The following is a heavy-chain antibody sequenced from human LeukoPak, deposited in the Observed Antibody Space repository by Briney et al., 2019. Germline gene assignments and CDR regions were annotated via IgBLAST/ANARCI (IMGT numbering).Heavy chain of an antibody. V-gene: IGHV4-39*01. CDR3: ARRSFEHSSGYYSRGAFAV. J-gene: IGHJ3*01. CDR2: IYYSGNT. D-gene: IGHD3-22*01. Sequence: SETLSLTCSVSGGTISSTSYYWAWIRQPPGKGLEWIGSIYYSGNTYYNPSLKSRVIISVDTSKNQFSLKLHSVTAADTAVYYCARRSFEHSSGYYSRGAFAVWGQGTMVTVSS. CDR1: GGTISSTSYY.